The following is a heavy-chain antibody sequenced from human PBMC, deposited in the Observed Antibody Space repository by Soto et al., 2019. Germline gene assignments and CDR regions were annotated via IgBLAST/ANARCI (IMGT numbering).Heavy chain of an antibody. CDR1: GYTFTSYG. CDR3: ARGDSVLVVAATPSAFDI. J-gene: IGHJ3*02. Sequence: QVQLVQSGAEVKKPGASVKVSCKASGYTFTSYGISWVRQAPGQGLEWMGWISAYNGNTNYAQKLQGRVTMTTDTSTTTAYMELRSLTSDATAVYYCARGDSVLVVAATPSAFDIWGQGTMVTVSS. CDR2: ISAYNGNT. D-gene: IGHD2-15*01. V-gene: IGHV1-18*01.